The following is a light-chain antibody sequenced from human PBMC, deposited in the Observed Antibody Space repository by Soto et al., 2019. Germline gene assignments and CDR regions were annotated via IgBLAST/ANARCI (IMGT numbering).Light chain of an antibody. CDR2: DAS. CDR1: QSISSW. Sequence: DIQMTQSPSTLSASVGDRVIITCRASQSISSWLAWYQQKPGEAPTLLTYDASSLESGVPSRFSGSGSGTEFTLTISSLQPDDFATYYCQQYNSYSVYTFGQGTKLEIK. J-gene: IGKJ2*01. CDR3: QQYNSYSVYT. V-gene: IGKV1-5*01.